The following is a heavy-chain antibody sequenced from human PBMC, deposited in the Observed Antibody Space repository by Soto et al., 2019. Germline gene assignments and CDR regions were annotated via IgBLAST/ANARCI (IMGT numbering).Heavy chain of an antibody. CDR1: GGSISSSSYY. Sequence: PSETLSLTCTVSGGSISSSSYYWCWIRQPPGKGLEWIGSIYYSGSTYYNPSLKSRVTISVDTSKNQFSLKLSSVTAADTAVYYCARLRYGSGSYKFYYFDYWGQGTLVTVSS. J-gene: IGHJ4*02. D-gene: IGHD3-10*01. V-gene: IGHV4-39*01. CDR2: IYYSGST. CDR3: ARLRYGSGSYKFYYFDY.